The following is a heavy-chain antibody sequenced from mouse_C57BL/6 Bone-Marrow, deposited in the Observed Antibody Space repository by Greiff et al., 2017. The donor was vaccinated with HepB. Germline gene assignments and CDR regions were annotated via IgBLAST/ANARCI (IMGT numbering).Heavy chain of an antibody. J-gene: IGHJ1*03. CDR1: GYAFSSSW. D-gene: IGHD1-1*01. CDR3: ARRDYYGSSYYWYLDV. Sequence: QVQLKQSGPELVKPGASVKISCKASGYAFSSSWMNWVKQRPGKGLEWIGRIYPGDGDTNYNGKFKGKATLTADKSSSTAYMQLSSLTSEDSAVYFCARRDYYGSSYYWYLDVWGTGTTVTVSS. CDR2: IYPGDGDT. V-gene: IGHV1-82*01.